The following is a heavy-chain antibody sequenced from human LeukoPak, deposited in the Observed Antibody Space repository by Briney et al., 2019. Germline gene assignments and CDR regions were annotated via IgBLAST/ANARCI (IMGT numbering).Heavy chain of an antibody. CDR1: GLTFKRYA. CDR3: AKSYYDSSGFEY. Sequence: GGSLRLLCAASGLTFKRYAMAWVRQSPGKGLEWVSTISDTGGSTYYADSVKGRYTISRDNSKNTMYLQMNSLRAEDTAIYYCAKSYYDSSGFEYWGQGTLVTVSS. D-gene: IGHD3-22*01. V-gene: IGHV3-23*01. J-gene: IGHJ4*02. CDR2: ISDTGGST.